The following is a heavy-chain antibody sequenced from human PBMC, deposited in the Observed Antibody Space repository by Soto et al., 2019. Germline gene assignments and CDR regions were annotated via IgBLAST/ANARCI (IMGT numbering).Heavy chain of an antibody. CDR3: ARESRVDFWSGYVYYYYYYMDV. Sequence: ASVKVSCKVSGYTLTDLSMHWVRQAPGKGLEWMGGFDPEDGDTNYAQKFQGRVTMTRDTSTSTAYMELSRLRSDDTAVYYCARESRVDFWSGYVYYYYYYMDVWGKGTTVTVSS. D-gene: IGHD3-3*01. V-gene: IGHV1-24*01. J-gene: IGHJ6*03. CDR1: GYTLTDLS. CDR2: FDPEDGDT.